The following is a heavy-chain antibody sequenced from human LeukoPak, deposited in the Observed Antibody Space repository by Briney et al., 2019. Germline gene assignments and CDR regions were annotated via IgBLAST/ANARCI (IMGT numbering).Heavy chain of an antibody. CDR3: AWDTMVDDIT. D-gene: IGHD4/OR15-4a*01. J-gene: IGHJ4*02. Sequence: ASVKVFCKASWFIFTDYYEHWVRQDPGQRLGWMGRINPNSGATNSAQKFQGRVTMTRDTSISTAYTELSSLRSEDTATYYCAWDTMVDDITWGRGTLMTASS. CDR1: WFIFTDYY. CDR2: INPNSGAT. V-gene: IGHV1/OR15-1*01.